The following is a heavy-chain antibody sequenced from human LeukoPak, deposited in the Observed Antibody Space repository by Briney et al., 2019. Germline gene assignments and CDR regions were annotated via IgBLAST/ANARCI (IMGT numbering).Heavy chain of an antibody. CDR2: IYYSGST. D-gene: IGHD6-19*01. CDR1: GGSISSYY. CDR3: ARARPGKWVGEIDAFDI. Sequence: SETLSFTCTVSGGSISSYYWSWIRQPPGKGLEWIGYIYYSGSTNYNPSLKSRVTISVDTSKNQFSLKLSSVTAADTAVYYCARARPGKWVGEIDAFDIWGQGTMVTVYS. J-gene: IGHJ3*02. V-gene: IGHV4-59*01.